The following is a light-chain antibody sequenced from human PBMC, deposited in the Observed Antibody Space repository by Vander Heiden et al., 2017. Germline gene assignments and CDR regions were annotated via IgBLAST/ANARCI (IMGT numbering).Light chain of an antibody. CDR2: DVS. Sequence: QSALPQPRSVSGSPGPSVTISCTGTSSDVGGYNYVSWYQQHPGKAPKLMIYDVSKRPSGVPDRFFGSKSGNTASLTISGLQAEDEADYYCCSYAGSYTLVFGGGTKLTVL. CDR1: SSDVGGYNY. CDR3: CSYAGSYTLV. V-gene: IGLV2-11*01. J-gene: IGLJ3*02.